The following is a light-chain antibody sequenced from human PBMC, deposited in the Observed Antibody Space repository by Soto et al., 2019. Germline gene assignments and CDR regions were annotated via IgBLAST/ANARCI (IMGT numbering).Light chain of an antibody. CDR1: QNISVW. CDR3: QQYDSSSPT. CDR2: DAS. J-gene: IGKJ2*01. Sequence: DIQMTQSPSTLSASVGDGVTITCRASQNISVWLAWYQQRPGKAPKFLIYDASSLETGVPSRFSGSGSGTEFTLPLRSLQPDDFATYYCQQYDSSSPTFGQGTKLEIK. V-gene: IGKV1-5*01.